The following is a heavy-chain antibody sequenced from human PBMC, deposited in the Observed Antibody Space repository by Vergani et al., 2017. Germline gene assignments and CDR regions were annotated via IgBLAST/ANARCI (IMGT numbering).Heavy chain of an antibody. CDR2: IKSDGSIT. CDR3: VRARCSGPCFMSNWFDS. V-gene: IGHV3-74*02. J-gene: IGHJ5*01. Sequence: EVQLVESGGGLEQPGRSLRLSCEGSGFSFSGYWMHWVRQSPEKGLVWVSRIKSDGSITNYADSVKGRFTISRDNAKNTLYLEMNSLRGDDTAIYYCVRARCSGPCFMSNWFDSWGQGTLVTVSS. CDR1: GFSFSGYW. D-gene: IGHD5-12*01.